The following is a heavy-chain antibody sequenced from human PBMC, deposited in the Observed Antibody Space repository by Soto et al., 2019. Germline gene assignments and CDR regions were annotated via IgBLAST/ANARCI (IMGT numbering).Heavy chain of an antibody. CDR3: ARGILDHGAYFAY. CDR1: GGSVRTGDFY. Sequence: QVQLQESGPGQVKPSETLSLTCSVFGGSVRTGDFYWSWIRQTPGQGMEWVGYVFYRGSCYYHPSLQSSGVISVDASKNQFSLTLRSVTAADTAVYFCARGILDHGAYFAYWGQGILVTVSS. V-gene: IGHV4-30-4*08. CDR2: VFYRGSC. J-gene: IGHJ4*02. D-gene: IGHD4-17*01.